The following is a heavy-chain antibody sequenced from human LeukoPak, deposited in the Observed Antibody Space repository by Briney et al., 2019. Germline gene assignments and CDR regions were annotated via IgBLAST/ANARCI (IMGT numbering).Heavy chain of an antibody. CDR1: GGSFSGYY. Sequence: PSETLSLTCAVYGGSFSGYYWSWIRQPPGKGLEWIGEINHSGSTNYNPSLKSRVTISVDTSKNQFSLKLSSVTAADTAVYYCARASITMVGGYTDVWGKGTTVTISS. J-gene: IGHJ6*03. V-gene: IGHV4-34*01. CDR2: INHSGST. D-gene: IGHD3-10*01. CDR3: ARASITMVGGYTDV.